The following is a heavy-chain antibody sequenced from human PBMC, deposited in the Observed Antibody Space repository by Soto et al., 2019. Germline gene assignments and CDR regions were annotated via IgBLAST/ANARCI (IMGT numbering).Heavy chain of an antibody. CDR2: ISYDGSNK. CDR3: AKILGPSITYGMDV. D-gene: IGHD1-20*01. J-gene: IGHJ6*02. CDR1: GFTLSCYG. V-gene: IGHV3-30*18. Sequence: PVGSLRLSCAACGFTLSCYGMHWVRQATGKGLDWVAVISYDGSNKYYAGSVKGRFTISRGNYKNTLYLQMNSLRAEDTAVYYCAKILGPSITYGMDVWGQGTTVTVSS.